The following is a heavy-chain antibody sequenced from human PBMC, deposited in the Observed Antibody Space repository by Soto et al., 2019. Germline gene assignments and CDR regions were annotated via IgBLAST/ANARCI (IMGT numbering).Heavy chain of an antibody. Sequence: PSETLSLPCHVTGSSLSRYYWSWIRQPPGKGLEWIGRIYATGDTDYNPSLKSRISMSVDMSKKQFSLTLRSVTAADTAIYYCVRDGTKNLRDRFEPWGRGILVPVSS. V-gene: IGHV4-4*07. CDR2: IYATGDT. J-gene: IGHJ5*02. CDR1: GSSLSRYY. D-gene: IGHD1-26*01. CDR3: VRDGTKNLRDRFEP.